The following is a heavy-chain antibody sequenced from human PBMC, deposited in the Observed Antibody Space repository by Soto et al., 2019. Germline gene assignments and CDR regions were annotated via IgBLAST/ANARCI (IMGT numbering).Heavy chain of an antibody. D-gene: IGHD2-8*02. V-gene: IGHV2-5*02. J-gene: IGHJ6*02. CDR1: GFSLTTGGMG. Sequence: QITLKESGPTLVQPTQTLTLTCSCSGFSLTTGGMGVGWIRQPPGKALEWLALIYWDDDKGYSPSLKSRLTITKDTSKKQVVLTMTKMDTVDTATYYCARIYCAGGNCYRRGGFYYGMDVWGQGTTFTVSS. CDR2: IYWDDDK. CDR3: ARIYCAGGNCYRRGGFYYGMDV.